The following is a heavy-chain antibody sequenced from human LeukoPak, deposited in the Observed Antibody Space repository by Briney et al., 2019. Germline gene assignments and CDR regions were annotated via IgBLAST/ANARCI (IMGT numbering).Heavy chain of an antibody. CDR1: GFSFSDYY. Sequence: PGGSLRLSCAASGFSFSDYYLTWIRQAPGKGLEWDSYISSRDSTVYYATSMRFRFTISRDNAKNSLYLQMNSLRAEDTAIYYCARVSKDTFLLSFFDYWGQGTLVTVSS. CDR2: ISSRDSTV. D-gene: IGHD3-16*01. CDR3: ARVSKDTFLLSFFDY. J-gene: IGHJ4*02. V-gene: IGHV3-11*04.